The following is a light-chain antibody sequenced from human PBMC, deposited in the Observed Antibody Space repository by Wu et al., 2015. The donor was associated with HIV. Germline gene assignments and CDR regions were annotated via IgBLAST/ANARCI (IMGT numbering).Light chain of an antibody. Sequence: EIVLTQSPATLSLSPGERATLSCRASQNVNNYLAWYQQKPGQTPRLLISDASNRATGIPARFSGSGSGTDFTLAINRLEHEDFAVYYCQQSINWPLTFGQGTRLEIK. CDR1: QNVNNY. V-gene: IGKV3-11*01. CDR3: QQSINWPLT. CDR2: DAS. J-gene: IGKJ5*01.